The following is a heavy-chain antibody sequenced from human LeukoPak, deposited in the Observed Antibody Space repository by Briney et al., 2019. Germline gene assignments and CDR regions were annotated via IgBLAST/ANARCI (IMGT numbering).Heavy chain of an antibody. CDR2: ISAYNGNT. V-gene: IGHV1-18*01. CDR1: GYTFTSYG. D-gene: IGHD5-12*01. CDR3: ARGSGGPQWLRYYYYYYMDV. J-gene: IGHJ6*03. Sequence: ASVKVSCKASGYTFTSYGVSWVRQAPGQGLEWMGWISAYNGNTNYAQKLQGRVTMTTDTSTSTAYMELRSLRSDDTAVYYCARGSGGPQWLRYYYYYYMDVWGKGTTVTISS.